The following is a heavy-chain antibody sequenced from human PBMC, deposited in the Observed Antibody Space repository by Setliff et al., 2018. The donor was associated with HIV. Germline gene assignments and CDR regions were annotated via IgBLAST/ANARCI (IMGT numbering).Heavy chain of an antibody. V-gene: IGHV3-74*01. D-gene: IGHD1-26*01. CDR2: INSDGSST. CDR1: GFTFSNSW. CDR3: ASSGSYGY. Sequence: GGSLRLSCAASGFTFSNSWMNWVRQAPGKGLVWVSRINSDGSSTTYADSVKGRFTISRDNAKNTLYLQMNSLRAGDTAVYYCASSGSYGYWGQGTLVTVSS. J-gene: IGHJ4*02.